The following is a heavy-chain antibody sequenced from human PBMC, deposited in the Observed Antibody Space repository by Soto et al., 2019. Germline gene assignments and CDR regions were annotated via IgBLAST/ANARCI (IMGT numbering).Heavy chain of an antibody. J-gene: IGHJ6*02. CDR3: VRAGHVFDVHYYGMDL. CDR1: GFTFNDYS. Sequence: GGSLRLSCEASGFTFNDYSMDWVRQAPEKGLEWVSSISSSGTYIYYADSVKGRFAISRDNANNVMCLQMDTLRAEDTAVYYCVRAGHVFDVHYYGMDLWGQGTTVTVSS. CDR2: ISSSGTYI. D-gene: IGHD3-10*01. V-gene: IGHV3-21*01.